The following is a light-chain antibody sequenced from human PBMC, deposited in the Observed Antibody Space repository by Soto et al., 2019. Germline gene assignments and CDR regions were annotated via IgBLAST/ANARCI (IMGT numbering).Light chain of an antibody. CDR3: QQYGSPYT. CDR2: GAS. V-gene: IGKV3-20*01. CDR1: QSVRSSY. Sequence: EIVLTQSPGTLSLSPGERATLSCRASQSVRSSYLAWYQQKPGHAPRLLIYGASSRATGIPDRFSGSGSGTDFTLTISRLEPEDFAVYYCQQYGSPYTFGQGTKPEIK. J-gene: IGKJ2*01.